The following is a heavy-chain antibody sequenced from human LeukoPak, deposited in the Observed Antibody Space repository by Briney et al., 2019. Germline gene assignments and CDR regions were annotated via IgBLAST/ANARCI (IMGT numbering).Heavy chain of an antibody. V-gene: IGHV1-69*05. Sequence: GASVKVSFKASGGTFSSYAINWVRQAPGQGLEWMVRIIPMFGTANYAQKFQGRVTITTDESTSTAYMELSSLRPEDTAVYYCARDRVKNIVVVTAPDYWGQGTLVTVSS. CDR2: IIPMFGTA. CDR1: GGTFSSYA. CDR3: ARDRVKNIVVVTAPDY. D-gene: IGHD2-21*02. J-gene: IGHJ4*02.